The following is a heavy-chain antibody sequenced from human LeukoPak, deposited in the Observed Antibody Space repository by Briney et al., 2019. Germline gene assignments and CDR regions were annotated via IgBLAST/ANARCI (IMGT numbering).Heavy chain of an antibody. CDR1: GFTFSSYW. Sequence: PGGSLRLSCAASGFTFSSYWMSWVRQAPGKGLKWVANIKQDGSEKYYVDSVKGRFTISRDNAKNSLYLQMNNLRAEDTAMYYCARAHTGYSSGWYGVGYWGQGTLVTVSS. D-gene: IGHD6-19*01. CDR2: IKQDGSEK. V-gene: IGHV3-7*01. J-gene: IGHJ4*02. CDR3: ARAHTGYSSGWYGVGY.